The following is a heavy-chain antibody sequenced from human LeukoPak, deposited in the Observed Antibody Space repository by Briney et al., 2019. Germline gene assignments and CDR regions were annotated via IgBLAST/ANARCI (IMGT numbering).Heavy chain of an antibody. D-gene: IGHD3-22*01. Sequence: GASVKVSCKASGYTFTGYYMHWVRQAPGQGLEWMGWINPNSGGTNYAQKFQGRVTMTRDTSNSTAYMELSRLRSDDTAVYYCARDRVRSGYPFDYWGQGTLVTVSS. J-gene: IGHJ4*02. CDR3: ARDRVRSGYPFDY. V-gene: IGHV1-2*02. CDR2: INPNSGGT. CDR1: GYTFTGYY.